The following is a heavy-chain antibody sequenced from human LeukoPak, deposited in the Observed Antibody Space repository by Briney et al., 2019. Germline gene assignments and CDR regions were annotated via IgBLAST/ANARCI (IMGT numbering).Heavy chain of an antibody. CDR3: AKVPYYDSSGYYSYYYYGMDV. D-gene: IGHD3-22*01. CDR2: ISGSGGTI. V-gene: IGHV3-23*01. J-gene: IGHJ6*02. Sequence: GGSLRLSCAASGFTFRRYAMTWVRQAPGKGLEWVSGISGSGGTIYYADSVKGRFTISRDNSKNTLYLQMNSLRAEDTAVYYCAKVPYYDSSGYYSYYYYGMDVWGQGTTVTVSS. CDR1: GFTFRRYA.